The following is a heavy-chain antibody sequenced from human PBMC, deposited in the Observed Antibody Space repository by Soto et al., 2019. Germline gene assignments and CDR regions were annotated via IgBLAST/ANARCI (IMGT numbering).Heavy chain of an antibody. CDR3: ARAPYLSPDY. CDR1: GGSISSSGYY. Sequence: PSETLSLTCTVSGGSISSSGYYWSWIRQHPGKGLEWIGYIYYSGSTNYNPSLKSRVTISVDTSKNQFSLKLSSVTAADTAVYYCARAPYLSPDYWGQGTLVTGLL. CDR2: IYYSGST. V-gene: IGHV4-61*08. J-gene: IGHJ4*02.